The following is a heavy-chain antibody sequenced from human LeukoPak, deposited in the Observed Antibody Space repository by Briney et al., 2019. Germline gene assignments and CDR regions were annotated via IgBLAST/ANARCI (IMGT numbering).Heavy chain of an antibody. CDR3: ARDEAVAGLEGIDY. CDR2: ISSSSSYI. D-gene: IGHD6-19*01. V-gene: IGHV3-21*01. J-gene: IGHJ4*02. CDR1: GFTFSSYS. Sequence: GGSLRLSCAASGFTFSSYSVNWVRQAPGKGLEWVSSISSSSSYIYYADSVKGRFTISRDNAKNSLYLQMNSLRAEDTAVYYCARDEAVAGLEGIDYWGQGALVTVSS.